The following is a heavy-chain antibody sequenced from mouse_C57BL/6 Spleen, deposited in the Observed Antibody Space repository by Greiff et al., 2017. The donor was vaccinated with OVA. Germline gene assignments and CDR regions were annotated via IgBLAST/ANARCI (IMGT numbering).Heavy chain of an antibody. D-gene: IGHD1-1*01. CDR1: GYTFTSYW. Sequence: VQLQQPGAELVKPGASVKVSCKASGYTFTSYWMHWVKQRPGQGLEWIGRIHPSDSDTNYNPKFKGKATLTVAKSSSTTYMQLSSLTSEDSAVYYCSRRSITTVVGDYWGQGTSVTVSS. CDR2: IHPSDSDT. CDR3: SRRSITTVVGDY. V-gene: IGHV1-74*01. J-gene: IGHJ4*01.